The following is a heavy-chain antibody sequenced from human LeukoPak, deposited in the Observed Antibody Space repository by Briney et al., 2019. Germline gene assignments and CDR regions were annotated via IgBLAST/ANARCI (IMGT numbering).Heavy chain of an antibody. Sequence: GGSLRLSCAASGFTFSSYAMSWVRQAPGKGLGWVSAISGSGGSTYYADSVKGRFTISRDNSKNTLYLQMNSLRAEDTAVYYCAKGGYYYDSSGYYYFDYWGQGTLVTVSS. CDR3: AKGGYYYDSSGYYYFDY. D-gene: IGHD3-22*01. J-gene: IGHJ4*02. V-gene: IGHV3-23*01. CDR1: GFTFSSYA. CDR2: ISGSGGST.